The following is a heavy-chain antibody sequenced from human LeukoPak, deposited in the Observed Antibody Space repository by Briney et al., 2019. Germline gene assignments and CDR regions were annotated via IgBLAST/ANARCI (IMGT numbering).Heavy chain of an antibody. CDR1: GFTFSSYS. V-gene: IGHV3-21*01. J-gene: IGHJ4*02. CDR2: ISSSSSYI. Sequence: PGGSLRLSCAASGFTFSSYSMNWVRQAPGKGLEWVSSISSSSSYIYYADSVKGRFTISRDNAKNSLYLQMNSLGAEDTAVYYCARESDRNFDYWGQGTLVTVSS. CDR3: ARESDRNFDY.